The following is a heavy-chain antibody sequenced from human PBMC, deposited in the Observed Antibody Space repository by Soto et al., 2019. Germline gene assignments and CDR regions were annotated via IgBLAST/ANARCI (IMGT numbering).Heavy chain of an antibody. CDR2: INSDGSST. Sequence: GGSLRLSCAASGFTFSXHWXXWVRQPPGKGLVWVSLINSDGSSTIYADSVKGRFTISRDNAKNTLYLQMNRLRADDTAVYYCARVSSSWAPFDYWGQGALVTVSS. J-gene: IGHJ4*02. D-gene: IGHD6-13*01. CDR3: ARVSSSWAPFDY. V-gene: IGHV3-74*01. CDR1: GFTFSXHW.